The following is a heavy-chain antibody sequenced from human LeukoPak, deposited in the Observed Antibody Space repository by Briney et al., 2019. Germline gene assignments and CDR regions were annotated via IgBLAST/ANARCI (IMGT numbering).Heavy chain of an antibody. CDR3: ARGAPYYYDSSGYRLDY. V-gene: IGHV1-2*02. D-gene: IGHD3-22*01. J-gene: IGHJ4*02. Sequence: ASVKVSCKASGYTFTGYYMHWVRQAPGQGLEWMGWINPNSGGTNYAQKFQGRVTMTRDTSISTAYMELSRLRSDDTAVYYCARGAPYYYDSSGYRLDYWGQGTLVTVSS. CDR1: GYTFTGYY. CDR2: INPNSGGT.